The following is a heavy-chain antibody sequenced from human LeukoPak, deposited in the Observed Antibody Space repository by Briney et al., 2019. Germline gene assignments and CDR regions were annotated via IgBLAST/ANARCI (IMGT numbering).Heavy chain of an antibody. CDR2: INWSGGST. J-gene: IGHJ4*02. D-gene: IGHD2-2*01. Sequence: RPGGSLRLSCTASGFAFDEHGMSWVRQVPGKGLEWVSGINWSGGSTGYADPLRGRFTISRGNAKNSLYLQMDSLRAEDTALYYCARAPITSPLYFDYWGQGTLVTVSS. CDR3: ARAPITSPLYFDY. V-gene: IGHV3-20*04. CDR1: GFAFDEHG.